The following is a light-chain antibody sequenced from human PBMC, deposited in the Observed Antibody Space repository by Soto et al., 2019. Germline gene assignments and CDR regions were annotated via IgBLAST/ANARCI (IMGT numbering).Light chain of an antibody. CDR2: DAS. CDR3: QQYNSYLLT. J-gene: IGKJ4*01. CDR1: QSISSW. V-gene: IGKV1-5*01. Sequence: DIQMTQSPSTLSASVGDRVTITCRASQSISSWLAWYQQKPGKAPKLLIYDASSLESGVPSRFSGSGSGTEFTLTNSSLQPDDFATSYSQQYNSYLLTFGGGTKVEIK.